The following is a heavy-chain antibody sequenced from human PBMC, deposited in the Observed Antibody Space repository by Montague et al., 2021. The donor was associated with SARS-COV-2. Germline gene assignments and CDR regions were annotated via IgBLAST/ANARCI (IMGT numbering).Heavy chain of an antibody. CDR1: GFTFGNYE. J-gene: IGHJ5*02. CDR3: ARDPIRYSSGWYRTKAYNWLDL. CDR2: ISRSGSTI. V-gene: IGHV3-48*03. D-gene: IGHD6-19*01. Sequence: SLRLSCAASGFTFGNYEMNWVRQAPGKGLEWVSYISRSGSTIYYADSVKGRFTISRDNAKNSLYLQMNSLRAEDTAVYYCARDPIRYSSGWYRTKAYNWLDLWGEGTPVTVSS.